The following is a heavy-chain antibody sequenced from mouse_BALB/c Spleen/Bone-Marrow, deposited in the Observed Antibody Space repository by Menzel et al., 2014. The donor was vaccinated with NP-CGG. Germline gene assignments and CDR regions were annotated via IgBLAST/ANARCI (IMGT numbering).Heavy chain of an antibody. D-gene: IGHD3-2*01. CDR1: GFNIKDTY. Sequence: VQLQQSGAELVKPGASVKLSCTASGFNIKDTYMHWMKQRPEQGLEWIGRIDPANGNTKYDPKFQGKATITADTSSNXAYLQLSSLTSEDTAVYYCAATDSSGVFAYWGQGTLVTVSA. CDR2: IDPANGNT. CDR3: AATDSSGVFAY. J-gene: IGHJ3*01. V-gene: IGHV14-3*02.